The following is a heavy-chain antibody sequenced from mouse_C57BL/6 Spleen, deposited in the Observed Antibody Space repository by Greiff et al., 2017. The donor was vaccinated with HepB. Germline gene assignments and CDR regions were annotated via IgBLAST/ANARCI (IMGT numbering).Heavy chain of an antibody. D-gene: IGHD1-1*01. CDR1: GYSITSGYD. J-gene: IGHJ4*01. V-gene: IGHV3-1*01. CDR2: ISYSGST. Sequence: ESGPGMVKPSQSLSLTCTVTGYSITSGYDWHWIRHFPGNKLEWMGYISYSGSTNYNPSLKSRISITHDTSKNHFFLKLNSVTTEDTATYYCARGPHYYGSSYAMDYWGQGTSVTVSS. CDR3: ARGPHYYGSSYAMDY.